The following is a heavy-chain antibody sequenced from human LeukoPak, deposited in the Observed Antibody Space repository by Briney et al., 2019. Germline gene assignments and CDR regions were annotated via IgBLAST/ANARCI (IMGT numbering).Heavy chain of an antibody. J-gene: IGHJ4*02. Sequence: ASVKVSCKAPGYTLTNYNISWVRQAPGQGLEWMGWINTHKGHTNFLQKFQGRVTVTTDISTNTAYMELRRLRSDDTAVYYCAREFGHCSGDNCFYFFDLWGQGSQVIVSS. V-gene: IGHV1-18*01. CDR3: AREFGHCSGDNCFYFFDL. D-gene: IGHD2-15*01. CDR1: GYTLTNYN. CDR2: INTHKGHT.